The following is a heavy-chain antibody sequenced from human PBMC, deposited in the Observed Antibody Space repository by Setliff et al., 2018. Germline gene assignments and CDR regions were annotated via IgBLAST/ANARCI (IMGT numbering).Heavy chain of an antibody. CDR2: IYYSGST. Sequence: PSETLSLTCSVSGGSISSSIYYWGWIRQPPGKGLEWIGSIYYSGSTYYSPSLKRRVTISVDTSKNQFSLKLSSVTAAATAVYYCATRTYYDSNGYYYAIAGPFDIWGQGTMVTVSS. V-gene: IGHV4-39*01. CDR3: ATRTYYDSNGYYYAIAGPFDI. CDR1: GGSISSSIYY. J-gene: IGHJ3*02. D-gene: IGHD3-22*01.